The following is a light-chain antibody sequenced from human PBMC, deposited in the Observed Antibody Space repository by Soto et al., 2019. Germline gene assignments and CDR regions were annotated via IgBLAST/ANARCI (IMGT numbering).Light chain of an antibody. CDR1: KSDIGSNY. V-gene: IGLV1-47*01. J-gene: IGLJ1*01. Sequence: QSVLTQPPSASGAPGQRVTFSCSGSKSDIGSNYVFWYQQLPGMAPKLLIYRNSQRPSGVPDRFSGSKSGTSASLAISGLRSEDEADYYCSSYTSTSSYVFATGTKV. CDR3: SSYTSTSSYV. CDR2: RNS.